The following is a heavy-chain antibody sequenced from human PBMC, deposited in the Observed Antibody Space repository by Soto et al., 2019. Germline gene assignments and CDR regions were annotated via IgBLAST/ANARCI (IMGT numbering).Heavy chain of an antibody. CDR3: ATHREGATYYFDY. D-gene: IGHD1-26*01. J-gene: IGHJ4*02. V-gene: IGHV1-58*01. Sequence: QMQLVQSGPEVKKPGTSVKVSCKASTFTFTTSAVQWVRQARGQRLECIGWIVVGIGNTKYAQNFQERVTITRDMSSGTAYLELSSLRSEDTAVYYCATHREGATYYFDYWGQGTLLTVSS. CDR2: IVVGIGNT. CDR1: TFTFTTSA.